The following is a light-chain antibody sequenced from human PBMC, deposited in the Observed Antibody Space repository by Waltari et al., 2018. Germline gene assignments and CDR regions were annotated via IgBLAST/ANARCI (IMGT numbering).Light chain of an antibody. V-gene: IGLV1-47*01. J-gene: IGLJ3*02. CDR1: SSNIGSSY. Sequence: QSVLTQPPSASGTPGQRVTISCSGSSSNIGSSYVYWYQQVPGTAPKLLIYRNNQRPSGVPDRFSGSKSGTSASRAISGLRSEDEADYYCEAWDDSLSVLVFGGGTKVTVL. CDR2: RNN. CDR3: EAWDDSLSVLV.